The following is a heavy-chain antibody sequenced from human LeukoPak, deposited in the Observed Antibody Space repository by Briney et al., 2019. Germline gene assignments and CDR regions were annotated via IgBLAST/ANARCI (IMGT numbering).Heavy chain of an antibody. J-gene: IGHJ4*02. D-gene: IGHD2-8*01. CDR1: GFTFSSYW. Sequence: PGGSLRLSCAASGFTFSSYWMSWVRQAPGKGLEWVSSISWNSGSIYYADSVKGRFTISRDNAKNSLYLQMHSLRAEDMALYYCARDRCTNGVCYYFDCWGQGTLVTVSS. V-gene: IGHV3-9*03. CDR3: ARDRCTNGVCYYFDC. CDR2: ISWNSGSI.